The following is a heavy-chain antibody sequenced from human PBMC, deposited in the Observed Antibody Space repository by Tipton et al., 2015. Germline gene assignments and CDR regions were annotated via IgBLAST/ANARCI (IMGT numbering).Heavy chain of an antibody. CDR3: ARGEVEPHNYYGSGSGSYYKTTWFDP. D-gene: IGHD3-10*01. CDR2: IYHSGGT. CDR1: GGSFTGYY. Sequence: TLSLTCAVYGGSFTGYYWSWIRQPPGKGLEWIGEIYHSGGTDYNPSLKSRVAISINTSKNQFSLKLSSVTAADTAVYYCARGEVEPHNYYGSGSGSYYKTTWFDPWGQGTLVTVSS. J-gene: IGHJ5*02. V-gene: IGHV4-34*09.